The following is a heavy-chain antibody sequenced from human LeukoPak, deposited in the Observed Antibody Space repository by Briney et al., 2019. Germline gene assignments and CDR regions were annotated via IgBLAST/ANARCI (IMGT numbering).Heavy chain of an antibody. CDR1: GSIFSNAW. CDR2: IKSKRQGGTR. J-gene: IGHJ4*02. V-gene: IGHV3-15*01. CDR3: THIAAAGYCDY. Sequence: PGGSLRLSGEAPGSIFSNAWINWFRQPPGKGREWVGRIKSKRQGGTRDYAAPVKGRFSISRDDSKNTLYLQMNSLKTEDTAVYYCTHIAAAGYCDYWGQGTLVTVSS. D-gene: IGHD6-13*01.